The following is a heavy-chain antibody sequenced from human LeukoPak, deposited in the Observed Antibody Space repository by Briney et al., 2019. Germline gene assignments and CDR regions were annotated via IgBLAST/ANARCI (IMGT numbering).Heavy chain of an antibody. V-gene: IGHV3-48*03. J-gene: IGHJ4*02. D-gene: IGHD5-18*01. CDR2: ISSSGSTI. Sequence: GGSLRLSCAASGFTFSSYEMNWVRQAPGKGLEWVSYISSSGSTIYYADSVKGRFTISRDNAKNSLYLQMNSLRAEDTAVYYCARDHVGYSYGYNYWGQGTLVTVSS. CDR1: GFTFSSYE. CDR3: ARDHVGYSYGYNY.